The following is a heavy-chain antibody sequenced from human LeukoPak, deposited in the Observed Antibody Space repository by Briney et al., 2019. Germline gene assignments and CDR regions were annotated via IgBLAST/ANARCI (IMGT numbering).Heavy chain of an antibody. D-gene: IGHD3/OR15-3a*01. CDR1: GFTFSTYA. V-gene: IGHV3-66*04. Sequence: GGSLRLSCAASGFTFSTYAMSWVRQAPGKGLEWVSVIYSGGSTYYADSVKGRFTISRDNPKNTLYLQMNSLRAEDTAVYYCARQTGSGLFILPGGQGTLVTVSS. J-gene: IGHJ4*02. CDR2: IYSGGST. CDR3: ARQTGSGLFILP.